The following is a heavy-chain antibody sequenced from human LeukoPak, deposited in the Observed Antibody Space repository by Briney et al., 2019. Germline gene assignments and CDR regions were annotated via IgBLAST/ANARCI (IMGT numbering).Heavy chain of an antibody. CDR2: IYSGGST. V-gene: IGHV3-53*01. J-gene: IGHJ4*02. D-gene: IGHD3-9*01. Sequence: GGSLRLSCSASGFTVSSNYMSWVRQAPGKGLEWVSVIYSGGSTYYADSVKGRFTISRDNSKNTLYLQMNSLRAEHTAVYYCARAGEYYDILTGYYPGMYYFDYWGQGTLVTVSS. CDR1: GFTVSSNY. CDR3: ARAGEYYDILTGYYPGMYYFDY.